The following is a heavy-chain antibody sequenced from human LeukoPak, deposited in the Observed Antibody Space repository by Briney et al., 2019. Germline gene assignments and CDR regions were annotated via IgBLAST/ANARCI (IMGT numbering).Heavy chain of an antibody. Sequence: GGSLRLSCAASGFTFRTYGMHWVRQAPGKGLEWVAVIWYDGSKKYYADSVKGRFTISRDNSKNTLYLQMNSLRAEDTAVYYCARDTYDFWSAPDYWGQGTLVTVSS. J-gene: IGHJ4*02. V-gene: IGHV3-33*01. D-gene: IGHD3-3*01. CDR2: IWYDGSKK. CDR1: GFTFRTYG. CDR3: ARDTYDFWSAPDY.